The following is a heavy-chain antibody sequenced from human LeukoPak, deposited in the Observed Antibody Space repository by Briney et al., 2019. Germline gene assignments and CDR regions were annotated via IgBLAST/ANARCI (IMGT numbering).Heavy chain of an antibody. V-gene: IGHV3-11*01. Sequence: GGSLRLSCAASGFSFSDYFMNWVRQAPGQGLEWVSYTSLSGTITYYADSVKGRFTISRDNAKNSLYLQMDSLRADDMAVYYCARRKVPAADDYWGQGPLVTVSS. CDR1: GFSFSDYF. D-gene: IGHD2-2*01. CDR3: ARRKVPAADDY. J-gene: IGHJ4*02. CDR2: TSLSGTIT.